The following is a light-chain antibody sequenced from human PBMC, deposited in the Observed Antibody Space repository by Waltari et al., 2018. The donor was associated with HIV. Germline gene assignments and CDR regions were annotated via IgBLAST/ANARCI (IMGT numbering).Light chain of an antibody. CDR1: QRLIHGDGNTY. Sequence: DIVMTQTTLSSPVTLGQTASISCRSSQRLIHGDGNTYLSWLHQRPGQPPRLLIYKMSIRVAGAPDIFSGSGAATDCTLNLSRVEAVDVWFYYCMQAPQFPHTFGQGTKLEIK. CDR2: KMS. V-gene: IGKV2-24*01. CDR3: MQAPQFPHT. J-gene: IGKJ2*01.